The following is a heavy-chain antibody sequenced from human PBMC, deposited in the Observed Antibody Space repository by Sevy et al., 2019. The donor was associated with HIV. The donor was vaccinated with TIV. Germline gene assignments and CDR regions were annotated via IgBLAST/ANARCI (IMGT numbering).Heavy chain of an antibody. Sequence: GGSLRLSCEASGYTFSHYAMSWVRQAPGKGLEWVSAITSGGSGTYYAGSVKGRFTISRDNSKDTLYLQLHSLRPEDTAIYYGAKDRGRTAMSALESWGQGTLVTVSS. V-gene: IGHV3-23*01. CDR1: GYTFSHYA. CDR3: AKDRGRTAMSALES. CDR2: ITSGGSGT. J-gene: IGHJ4*02. D-gene: IGHD5-18*01.